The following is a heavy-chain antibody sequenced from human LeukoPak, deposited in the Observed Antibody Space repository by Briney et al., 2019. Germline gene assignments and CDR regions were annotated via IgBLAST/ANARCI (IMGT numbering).Heavy chain of an antibody. CDR1: GGSISSGDYY. J-gene: IGHJ4*02. Sequence: SETLSLTCTVSGGSISSGDYYWSWIRQPPGKGLEWIGSIYYSGSTYYNPSLKSRVTMSVDTSKNQFSLKLSSVTAADTAVYYCAYSSGYSYFDYWGQGTLVTVSS. D-gene: IGHD3-22*01. CDR3: AYSSGYSYFDY. CDR2: IYYSGST. V-gene: IGHV4-30-4*01.